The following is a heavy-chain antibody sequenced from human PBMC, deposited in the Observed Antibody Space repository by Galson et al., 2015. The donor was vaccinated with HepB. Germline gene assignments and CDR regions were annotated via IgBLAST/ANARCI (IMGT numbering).Heavy chain of an antibody. CDR3: ARGDWVSYYDFWSGYTNPEYNWFDP. CDR2: INSDGSST. Sequence: SLRLSCAASGFTFSSYAMSWVRQAPGKGLVWVSRINSDGSSTSYADSVKGRFTISRDNAKNTLYLQMNSLRAEDTAVYYCARGDWVSYYDFWSGYTNPEYNWFDPWGQGTLVTVSS. D-gene: IGHD3-3*01. V-gene: IGHV3-74*01. CDR1: GFTFSSYA. J-gene: IGHJ5*02.